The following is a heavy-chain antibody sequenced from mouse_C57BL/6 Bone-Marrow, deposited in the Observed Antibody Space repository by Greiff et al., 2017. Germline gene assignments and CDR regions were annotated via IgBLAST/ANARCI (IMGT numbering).Heavy chain of an antibody. V-gene: IGHV1-81*01. Sequence: QVQLKQSGAELARPGASVKLSCKASGYTFTSYGISWVKQRTGQGLEWIGEIYPRSGNTYYNEKFKGKATLTADKSSSTAYMEFRSLTSEDSAVYFCARWTLYYAMDYWGQGTSVTVSS. J-gene: IGHJ4*01. CDR3: ARWTLYYAMDY. CDR2: IYPRSGNT. CDR1: GYTFTSYG.